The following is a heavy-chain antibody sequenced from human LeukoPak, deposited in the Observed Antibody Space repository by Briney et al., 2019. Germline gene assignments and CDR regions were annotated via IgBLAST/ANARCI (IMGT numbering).Heavy chain of an antibody. J-gene: IGHJ3*02. Sequence: PGGSLRLSCAASGFTFSSYAMHWVRQAPGKGLEWVAVISYDGSNKYYADSVKGRFAISRDNSKNTLYLQMNSLRAEDTAVYYCAREWNDYGDYGQNLGAFDIWGQGTMVTVSS. CDR1: GFTFSSYA. CDR3: AREWNDYGDYGQNLGAFDI. V-gene: IGHV3-30*09. D-gene: IGHD4-17*01. CDR2: ISYDGSNK.